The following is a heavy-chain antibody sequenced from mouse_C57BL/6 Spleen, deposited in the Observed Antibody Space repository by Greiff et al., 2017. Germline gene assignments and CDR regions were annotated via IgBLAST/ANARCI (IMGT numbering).Heavy chain of an antibody. V-gene: IGHV1-69*01. D-gene: IGHD1-1*01. J-gene: IGHJ4*01. CDR1: GYTFTSYW. CDR3: ARAPGGSSYDYAMDY. Sequence: QVQLQQPGAELVMPGASVKLSCKASGYTFTSYWMHWVKQRPGQGLEWIGEIDPSASYTNYNQKFKGKSTLTVDKSSSTAYMQLSSLTSEDSAVYYCARAPGGSSYDYAMDYWGQGTSVTVSS. CDR2: IDPSASYT.